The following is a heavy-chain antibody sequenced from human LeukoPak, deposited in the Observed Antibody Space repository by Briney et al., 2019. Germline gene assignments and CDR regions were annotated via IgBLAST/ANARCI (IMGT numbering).Heavy chain of an antibody. CDR2: INHSGST. V-gene: IGHV4-34*01. Sequence: SETLSLTCAVYGGSFSGYYWSWIRQPPGKGLEWIGEINHSGSTNYNPSLKSRVTISVDTSKNQFSLKLSSVTAADTAVYYCARNGGELRSNPIDYWGQGTLVTVSS. J-gene: IGHJ4*02. CDR3: ARNGGELRSNPIDY. D-gene: IGHD3-16*01. CDR1: GGSFSGYY.